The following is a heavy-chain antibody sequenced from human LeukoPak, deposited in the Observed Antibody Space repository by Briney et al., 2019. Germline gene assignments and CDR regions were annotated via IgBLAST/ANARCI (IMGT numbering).Heavy chain of an antibody. Sequence: GGSLRLSCAASGFTFSSYAMNWVRQAPGKGLEWVSSISSSSSYIYYADSVKGRFTISRDNAKNSLYLQMNSLRAEDTAVYYCASGSGSALDYWGQGTLVTVSS. D-gene: IGHD6-19*01. J-gene: IGHJ4*02. V-gene: IGHV3-21*01. CDR2: ISSSSSYI. CDR1: GFTFSSYA. CDR3: ASGSGSALDY.